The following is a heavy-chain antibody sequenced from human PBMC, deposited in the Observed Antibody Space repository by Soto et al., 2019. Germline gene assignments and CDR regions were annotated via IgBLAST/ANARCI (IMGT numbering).Heavy chain of an antibody. CDR2: IWYDGSNK. CDR1: GFTFSSYG. J-gene: IGHJ4*02. D-gene: IGHD4-17*01. V-gene: IGHV3-33*01. CDR3: ARDSFGVYGDYGYYFDY. Sequence: GGSLRLSCAASGFTFSSYGMHWVRQAPGKGLEWVAVIWYDGSNKYYADSVKGRFTISRDNSKNTLYLQMNSLRAEDTAVYYCARDSFGVYGDYGYYFDYWGQGTLVTVSS.